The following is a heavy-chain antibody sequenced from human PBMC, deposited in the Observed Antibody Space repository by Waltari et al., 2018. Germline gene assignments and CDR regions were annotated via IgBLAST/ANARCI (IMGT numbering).Heavy chain of an antibody. Sequence: QVQLQQWGAGLLKPSETLSLTCAVYGGSFSGYYWSWIRQPPGKGLEWIGEINHSGSTNYNPSLKRRVTISVDTSKNQFSLKLSSVTAADTAVYYCARVKKWELGYFDYWGQGTLVTVSS. CDR1: GGSFSGYY. J-gene: IGHJ4*02. D-gene: IGHD1-26*01. CDR3: ARVKKWELGYFDY. V-gene: IGHV4-34*01. CDR2: INHSGST.